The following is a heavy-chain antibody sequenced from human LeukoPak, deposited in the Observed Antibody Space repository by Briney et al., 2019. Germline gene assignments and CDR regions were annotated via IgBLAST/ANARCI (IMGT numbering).Heavy chain of an antibody. D-gene: IGHD3-10*01. J-gene: IGHJ4*02. V-gene: IGHV3-30*18. Sequence: PGGSLRLSCAASGFTFSSYGMHWVRQAPGKGLEWVAVISYDGSNKYYADSVKGRFTISRDNSKNTLYLQMNSLRAEDTAVYYCAKWFGEFDFDYWGQGTLVTVSS. CDR2: ISYDGSNK. CDR3: AKWFGEFDFDY. CDR1: GFTFSSYG.